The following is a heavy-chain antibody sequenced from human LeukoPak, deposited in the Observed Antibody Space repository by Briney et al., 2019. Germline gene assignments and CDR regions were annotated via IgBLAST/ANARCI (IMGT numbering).Heavy chain of an antibody. V-gene: IGHV3-30*04. CDR1: GFTFSSYA. CDR3: ARVGYYYDSSGYYTGAFDI. D-gene: IGHD3-22*01. CDR2: ISYNGRNQ. Sequence: QSGGSLRLSCSASGFTFSSYAMHWVRQAPGKGLEWVAVISYNGRNQNYADSVQGRFTISRDNSKNTLYLQMNSLRAEDTAVYYCARVGYYYDSSGYYTGAFDIWGQGTMVTVSS. J-gene: IGHJ3*02.